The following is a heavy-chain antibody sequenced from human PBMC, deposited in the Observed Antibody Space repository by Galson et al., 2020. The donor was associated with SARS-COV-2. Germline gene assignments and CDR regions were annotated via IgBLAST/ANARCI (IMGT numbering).Heavy chain of an antibody. CDR2: IYYSGST. CDR1: GGSISSGDYY. V-gene: IGHV4-30-4*08. D-gene: IGHD3-22*01. CDR3: AREYDGSASIEYYSNSASRYFDL. Sequence: SETLSLTCTVSGGSISSGDYYWTWIRQPPGKGLEWIGYIYYSGSTYYNPSLKSRVTISVDTSKNQFSLKLSSVTAADTAVYYCAREYDGSASIEYYSNSASRYFDLWGRGTLVTVSS. J-gene: IGHJ2*01.